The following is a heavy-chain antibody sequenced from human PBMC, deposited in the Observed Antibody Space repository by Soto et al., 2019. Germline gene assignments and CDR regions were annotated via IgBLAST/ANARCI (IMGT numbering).Heavy chain of an antibody. V-gene: IGHV3-33*01. D-gene: IGHD5-12*01. CDR3: AREVRGYSGRCDY. J-gene: IGHJ4*02. CDR1: GFTFSSYG. CDR2: IWYDGSNK. Sequence: QVQLVESGGGVVQPGRSLRLSCAASGFTFSSYGMHWVRQAPGKGLEWVAVIWYDGSNKYYADSVKGRFTISRDNSKNTLYLQMNSLRAEDTAVYYCAREVRGYSGRCDYWGQGTLVTVSS.